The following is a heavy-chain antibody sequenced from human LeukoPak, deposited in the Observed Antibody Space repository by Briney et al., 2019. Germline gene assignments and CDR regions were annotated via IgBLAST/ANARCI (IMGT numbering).Heavy chain of an antibody. CDR2: ISAYNGNT. CDR3: AREVYGSGSFSFDY. J-gene: IGHJ4*02. CDR1: GYTFTSYG. D-gene: IGHD3-10*01. V-gene: IGHV1-18*01. Sequence: ASVKVSCKASGYTFTSYGISWVRQAPGQGLEWMGWISAYNGNTNYAQKFQGRVTITADKSTSTAYMELSSLRSEDTAVYYCAREVYGSGSFSFDYWGQGTLVTVSS.